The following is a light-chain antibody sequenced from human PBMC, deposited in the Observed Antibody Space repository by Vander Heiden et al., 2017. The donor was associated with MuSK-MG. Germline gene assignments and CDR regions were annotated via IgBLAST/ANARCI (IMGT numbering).Light chain of an antibody. CDR3: QQSDSMRWT. J-gene: IGKJ1*01. V-gene: IGKV1-39*01. Sequence: DIQMTQSSSSLSASVGDRVTITCRASQSISSYLNWYQQKPGKAPKLLTYAASSLQSGVPSRFSGSGSGTDFTLTISRLQPEDFATYYCQQSDSMRWTFGQGTRVEIK. CDR1: QSISSY. CDR2: AAS.